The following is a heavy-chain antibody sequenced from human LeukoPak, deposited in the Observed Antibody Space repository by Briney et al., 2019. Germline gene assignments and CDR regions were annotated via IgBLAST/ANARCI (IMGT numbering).Heavy chain of an antibody. D-gene: IGHD3-10*01. CDR1: GDSIRSSSYH. V-gene: IGHV4-39*07. J-gene: IGHJ5*02. CDR2: IYYSGST. CDR3: TREVEGYSYASGRFLHFDP. Sequence: SETLSPTCTVSGDSIRSSSYHWGWIRQPPGKGLEWIGSIYYSGSTYNNRSLKRRLTISIDTSKNQFSLRLSSVTAADTAVYYCTREVEGYSYASGRFLHFDPWGQGTLVTVSS.